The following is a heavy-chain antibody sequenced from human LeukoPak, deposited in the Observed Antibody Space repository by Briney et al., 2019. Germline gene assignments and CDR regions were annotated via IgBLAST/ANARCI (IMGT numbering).Heavy chain of an antibody. CDR2: ISRTGNYI. D-gene: IGHD2-15*01. Sequence: GGSLRLSCAASGFTFSRYNMNWVRQAPGKGLEWVSSISRTGNYIYYADSVKGRFTISRDNAQNSLFLQMNSLRVEDTAGYYCARVLETDCSGGSCYSGLDYWGQGTLVTVSS. J-gene: IGHJ4*02. V-gene: IGHV3-21*01. CDR1: GFTFSRYN. CDR3: ARVLETDCSGGSCYSGLDY.